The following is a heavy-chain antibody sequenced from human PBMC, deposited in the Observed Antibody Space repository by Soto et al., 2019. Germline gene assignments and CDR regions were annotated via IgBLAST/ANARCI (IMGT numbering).Heavy chain of an antibody. CDR3: ARDVPIYNYGSSFPYYFDY. V-gene: IGHV3-23*01. CDR1: GFTFNIYA. CDR2: ISGSGGSM. J-gene: IGHJ4*01. Sequence: QPGGSLRLSCAASGFTFNIYAMSWVRQAPGKGLEWVSIISGSGGSMYYADSVKGRFTISRDNSKNTVYLQMNTLRAEDTAVYYCARDVPIYNYGSSFPYYFDYWGHGTLVPVSS. D-gene: IGHD3-22*01.